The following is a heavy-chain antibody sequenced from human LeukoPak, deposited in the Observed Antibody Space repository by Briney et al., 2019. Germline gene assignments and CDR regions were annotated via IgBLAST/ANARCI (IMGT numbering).Heavy chain of an antibody. D-gene: IGHD6-13*01. J-gene: IGHJ4*02. Sequence: GGSLRLSCAASGFTFSGYAMSWVRQAPGKGLEWVSAISGSGGSTYYADSVKGRFTISRDNSKNTLYVQMNSLRAEDTAVYYCATKPSSTWYFDYWGQGTLVTVSS. CDR1: GFTFSGYA. CDR2: ISGSGGST. V-gene: IGHV3-23*01. CDR3: ATKPSSTWYFDY.